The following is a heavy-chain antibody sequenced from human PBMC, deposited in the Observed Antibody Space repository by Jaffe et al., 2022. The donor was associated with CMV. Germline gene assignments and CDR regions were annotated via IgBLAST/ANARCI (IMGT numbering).Heavy chain of an antibody. J-gene: IGHJ5*02. CDR1: GFTFSSYS. D-gene: IGHD3-16*01. CDR2: ISSSSSYI. V-gene: IGHV3-21*01. CDR3: ARVFGSPRGNWFDP. Sequence: EVQLVESGGGLVKPGGSLRLSCAASGFTFSSYSMNWVRQAPGKGLEWVSSISSSSSYIYYADSVKGRFTISRDNAKNSLYLQMNSLRAEDTAVYYCARVFGSPRGNWFDPWGQGTLVTVSS.